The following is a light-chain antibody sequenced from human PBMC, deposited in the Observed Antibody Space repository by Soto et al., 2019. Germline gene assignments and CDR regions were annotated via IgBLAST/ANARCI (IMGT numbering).Light chain of an antibody. Sequence: EIVLTQSPGTLSLSPGERATLSCRASQSFGSNYLAWYQQKPGQAPKALIYGASSMATGIPDRFSGSGSGTDFTLTITRLEPEDFAVYYCQQFVSFPITFGQGTRLEIK. J-gene: IGKJ5*01. CDR3: QQFVSFPIT. V-gene: IGKV3-20*01. CDR1: QSFGSNY. CDR2: GAS.